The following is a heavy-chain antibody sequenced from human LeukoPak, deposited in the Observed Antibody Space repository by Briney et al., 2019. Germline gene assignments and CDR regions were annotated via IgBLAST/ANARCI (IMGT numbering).Heavy chain of an antibody. J-gene: IGHJ6*02. D-gene: IGHD1-14*01. V-gene: IGHV3-21*04. CDR2: ISSSSSYI. Sequence: PGGSLRLSCAASGFTFSSYSMDWVRQAPGKGLEWVSSISSSSSYIYYADSVKGRFTISRHNSKNTLYLQMNSLRAEDTAVYYCRAPLNGRLHYYGMDVWGQGTTVTVSS. CDR1: GFTFSSYS. CDR3: RAPLNGRLHYYGMDV.